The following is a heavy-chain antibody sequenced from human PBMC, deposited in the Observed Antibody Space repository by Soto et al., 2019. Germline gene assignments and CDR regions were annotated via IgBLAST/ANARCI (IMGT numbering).Heavy chain of an antibody. D-gene: IGHD3-16*01. Sequence: QVQLVQSGDEVRKPGSSVKVSCKASGYIFVNYGIAWVRQAPGQGLEWMGWISPYSGNTHYASKVQGRLTMTTDTPPRSPSMDLGSMTSDDPAVYYRAMMDNYVTPTPPDVWGQGTTVTVSS. J-gene: IGHJ6*02. CDR2: ISPYSGNT. CDR1: GYIFVNYG. V-gene: IGHV1-18*01. CDR3: AMMDNYVTPTPPDV.